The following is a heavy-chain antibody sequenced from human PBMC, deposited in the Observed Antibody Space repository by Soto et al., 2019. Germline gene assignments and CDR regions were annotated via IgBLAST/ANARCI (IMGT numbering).Heavy chain of an antibody. CDR2: ISGSGGST. CDR1: GFTFSSYA. Sequence: GGSLRLSCAASGFTFSSYAMSWVRQAPGKGLEWVSAISGSGGSTYYADSVKGRFNISRDNSKNTVYLQMNSLRAEDTAVYYCAKNHGVPSCSWYSNKDYIDCWGQGTLVTVAS. D-gene: IGHD6-13*01. CDR3: AKNHGVPSCSWYSNKDYIDC. J-gene: IGHJ4*02. V-gene: IGHV3-23*01.